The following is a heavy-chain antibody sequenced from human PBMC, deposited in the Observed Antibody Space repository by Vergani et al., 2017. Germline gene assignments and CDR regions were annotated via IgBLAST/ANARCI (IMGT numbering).Heavy chain of an antibody. V-gene: IGHV3-30*02. J-gene: IGHJ4*02. CDR2: IKYDGRQD. CDR1: GFNFKDYG. CDR3: AKEGPVTASGDY. D-gene: IGHD6-13*01. Sequence: QVDLIESGGGVVQPGGSLRLSCRASGFNFKDYGMHWVRQAPGKGLEWVAFIKYDGRQDYYVDSVEGRFTISRDNSKNTVYLQMNNLRIEDTAVYYCAKEGPVTASGDYWGLGTQVTVSS.